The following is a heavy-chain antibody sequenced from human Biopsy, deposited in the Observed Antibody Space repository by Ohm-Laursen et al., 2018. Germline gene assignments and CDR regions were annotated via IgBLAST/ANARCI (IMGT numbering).Heavy chain of an antibody. CDR1: GFTFGDYY. D-gene: IGHD5-24*01. J-gene: IGHJ6*02. Sequence: SLRLSCAASGFTFGDYYMSWIRQAPGKGLEWVAVIWYDGTNTYYSDSVKGRFTISRDNSKNTLYLQMNSLRDEDTAVYYCARKAYQWLYGMDVWGPGTTVTVSS. CDR3: ARKAYQWLYGMDV. CDR2: IWYDGTNT. V-gene: IGHV3-33*08.